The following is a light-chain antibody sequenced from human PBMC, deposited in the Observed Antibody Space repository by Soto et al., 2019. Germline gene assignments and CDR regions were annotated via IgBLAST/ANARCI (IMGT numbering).Light chain of an antibody. CDR3: QSYDSGLSTYV. V-gene: IGLV1-40*01. Sequence: PGPRVTISCPGCSANIGTGYDVHWYQQVPGTAPKLLIHGNNNRPSGIPDRFSGSKSDTSASLAIAGLQAEDEADYYCQSYDSGLSTYVFGTGTKVTVL. CDR1: SANIGTGYD. J-gene: IGLJ1*01. CDR2: GNN.